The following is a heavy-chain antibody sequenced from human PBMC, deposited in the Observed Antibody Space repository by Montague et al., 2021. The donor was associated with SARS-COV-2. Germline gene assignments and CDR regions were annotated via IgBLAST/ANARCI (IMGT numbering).Heavy chain of an antibody. V-gene: IGHV4-39*02. Sequence: SETLSLTRTVSGGSITNNIDYWAWIRQPPGKGLEWIGSIYYTGNTYYNPSLKSRVTISVVTSKNHFTLKLSSVTAAETAVYYCARLKRYFDSSGSPSAFDFRGQGTKVTVSS. J-gene: IGHJ3*01. D-gene: IGHD3-22*01. CDR3: ARLKRYFDSSGSPSAFDF. CDR2: IYYTGNT. CDR1: GGSITNNIDY.